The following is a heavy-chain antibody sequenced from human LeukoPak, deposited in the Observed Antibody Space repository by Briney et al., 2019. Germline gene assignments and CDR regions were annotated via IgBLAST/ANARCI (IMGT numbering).Heavy chain of an antibody. CDR1: GFTFSSYG. Sequence: GGSLRLSCAASGFTFSSYGMYWVRQAPGKGLEWVAVISYDGSKTYYADSVKGRFTISRDNAKNSLYLQMNSLRAEDTAVYYCARGRLTVRNYYGSGTSGYGMDVWGQGTTVTVSS. D-gene: IGHD3-10*01. CDR2: ISYDGSKT. V-gene: IGHV3-30*03. CDR3: ARGRLTVRNYYGSGTSGYGMDV. J-gene: IGHJ6*02.